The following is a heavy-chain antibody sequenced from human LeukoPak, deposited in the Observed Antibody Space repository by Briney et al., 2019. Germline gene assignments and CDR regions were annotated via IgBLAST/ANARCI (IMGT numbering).Heavy chain of an antibody. D-gene: IGHD2-2*01. CDR1: GFTFSGSA. CDR3: TSLYCSSTSCSPSYGMDV. V-gene: IGHV3-73*01. Sequence: GGSVRLSCAASGFTFSGSAMHWVRQASGKGREWVGRIRSKANSYATAYAASVKGRFTISRDDSKNTAYLQMNSLKTEDTAVYYCTSLYCSSTSCSPSYGMDVWGKGTTVTVSS. CDR2: IRSKANSYAT. J-gene: IGHJ6*04.